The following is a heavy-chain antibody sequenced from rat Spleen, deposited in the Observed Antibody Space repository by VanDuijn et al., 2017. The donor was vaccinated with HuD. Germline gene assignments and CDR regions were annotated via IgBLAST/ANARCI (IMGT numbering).Heavy chain of an antibody. CDR3: AVAGYGY. CDR1: GFTFSDYN. Sequence: EVELVESGGGLVQPGRSLKLSCAAAGFTFSDYNMAWVRQAPKQGLEWVATIHTGGDYTYYRDSVKGRFTISRDNAQNTLYLQMNSLRSEDTATYYCAVAGYGYWGQGVMVTVSS. V-gene: IGHV5S23*01. D-gene: IGHD4-3*01. CDR2: IHTGGDYT. J-gene: IGHJ2*01.